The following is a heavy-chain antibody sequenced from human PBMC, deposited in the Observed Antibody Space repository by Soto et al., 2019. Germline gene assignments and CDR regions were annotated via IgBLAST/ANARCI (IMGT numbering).Heavy chain of an antibody. CDR3: ASSHAGAHITAAVH. D-gene: IGHD6-13*01. CDR1: GGSISSYY. CDR2: IYYSGST. V-gene: IGHV4-59*08. J-gene: IGHJ4*02. Sequence: SETLSLTCTVSGGSISSYYWSWIRQPPGKGPEWIGYIYYSGSTNYNPSLKSRVTISVDTSKNQLSLKLSSVTAADTAVYYCASSHAGAHITAAVHWGQGTLVTVS.